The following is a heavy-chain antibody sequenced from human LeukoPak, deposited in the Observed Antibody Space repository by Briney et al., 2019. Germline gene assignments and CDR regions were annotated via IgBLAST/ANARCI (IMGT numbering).Heavy chain of an antibody. Sequence: TGGSLRLSCAASGFTLSSYAMSWVRQGPGKGLEWVSAISVSGNTYHADSVKGRFTISRDNAKNSLYLQMNSLRAEDTAVYYCARTALFGGRLTTPGLDYWGQGTLVTVSS. CDR1: GFTLSSYA. V-gene: IGHV3-23*01. D-gene: IGHD3-16*01. J-gene: IGHJ4*02. CDR2: ISVSGNT. CDR3: ARTALFGGRLTTPGLDY.